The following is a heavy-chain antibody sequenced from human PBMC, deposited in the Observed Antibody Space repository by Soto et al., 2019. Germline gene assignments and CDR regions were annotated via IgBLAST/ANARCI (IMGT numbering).Heavy chain of an antibody. J-gene: IGHJ3*02. V-gene: IGHV3-23*01. D-gene: IGHD3-10*01. CDR1: GFTFSSYA. CDR2: ISGSGGST. Sequence: GGSLRLSCAASGFTFSSYAMSWVRQAPGKGLEWVSAISGSGGSTYYADSVKGRFTISRDNSKNTLYLQMNSLRAEDTAVYYCAKGRPFPFNVLLWFGELIGAFDIWGQGTMVTVSS. CDR3: AKGRPFPFNVLLWFGELIGAFDI.